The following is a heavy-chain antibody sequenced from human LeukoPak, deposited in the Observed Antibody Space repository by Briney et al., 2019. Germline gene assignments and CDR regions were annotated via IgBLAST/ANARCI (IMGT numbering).Heavy chain of an antibody. CDR3: AREGVLGATTIDY. CDR1: GGSISSYY. D-gene: IGHD1-26*01. CDR2: IYYSGST. Sequence: SETLSLTCTVSGGSISSYYWSWIRQPPGKGLEWIGYIYYSGSTYYNPSLKSRVTISVDTSKNQFSLKLSSVTAADTAVYYCAREGVLGATTIDYWGQGTLVTVSS. J-gene: IGHJ4*02. V-gene: IGHV4-59*12.